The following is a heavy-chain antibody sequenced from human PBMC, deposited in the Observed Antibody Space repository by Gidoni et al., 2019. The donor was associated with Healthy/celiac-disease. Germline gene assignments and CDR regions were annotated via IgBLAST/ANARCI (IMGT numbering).Heavy chain of an antibody. V-gene: IGHV4-39*01. Sequence: QLQLQESGPGLVKPSETLSLTCTVSGGSISSSSYYWGWIRQPPGKGLEWIGSIYYSGSTYYNPSLKSRVTISVDTSKNQFSLKLSSVTAADTAVYYCARTGYSSGWYLGTVLEYFQHWGQGTLVTVSS. D-gene: IGHD6-19*01. CDR1: GGSISSSSYY. CDR3: ARTGYSSGWYLGTVLEYFQH. CDR2: IYYSGST. J-gene: IGHJ1*01.